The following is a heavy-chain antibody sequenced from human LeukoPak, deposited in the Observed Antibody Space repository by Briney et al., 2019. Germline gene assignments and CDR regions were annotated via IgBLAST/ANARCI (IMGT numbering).Heavy chain of an antibody. Sequence: ASVKVSCKASGYTFTSYDINWVRQATGQGLEWMGWMNPNSGNTGYAQTFQGRVTMTRNTSISTAYMELSSLRSEDTAVYYCARRSRSYGSGNIGGYWGQGTLVTVSS. D-gene: IGHD3-10*01. V-gene: IGHV1-8*01. J-gene: IGHJ4*02. CDR1: GYTFTSYD. CDR2: MNPNSGNT. CDR3: ARRSRSYGSGNIGGY.